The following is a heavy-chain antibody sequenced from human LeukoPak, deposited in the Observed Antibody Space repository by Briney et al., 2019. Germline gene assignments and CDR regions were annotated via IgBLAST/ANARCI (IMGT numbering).Heavy chain of an antibody. CDR1: GFTFSDYY. CDR2: INSSGSTI. CDR3: ARDCAEYSSSYNWFDP. Sequence: PGGSLRLSCAASGFTFSDYYMSWIRQAPGKGLEWVSYINSSGSTIYYADSVKGRFTISRDNAKNSLYLQMNSLRAEDTAVYYCARDCAEYSSSYNWFDPWGQGTLVTVSS. J-gene: IGHJ5*02. D-gene: IGHD6-6*01. V-gene: IGHV3-11*01.